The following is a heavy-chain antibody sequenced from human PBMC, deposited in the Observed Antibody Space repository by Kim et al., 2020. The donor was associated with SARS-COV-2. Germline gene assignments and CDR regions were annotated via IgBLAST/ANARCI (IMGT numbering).Heavy chain of an antibody. CDR2: IWDDEQNK. V-gene: IGHV3-33*01. J-gene: IGHJ4*02. Sequence: GGSLRLSCAASGFTFSDYGLHWVRQAPGKGREWVAGIWDDEQNKDYADSVKGRFTISRDNSKNTLYLQMNSLGAEDTAVYYCTPFNFWGRGTLVTVSS. CDR1: GFTFSDYG. CDR3: TPFNF.